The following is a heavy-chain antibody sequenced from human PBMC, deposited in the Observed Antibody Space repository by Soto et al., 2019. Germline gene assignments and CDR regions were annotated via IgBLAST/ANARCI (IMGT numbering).Heavy chain of an antibody. V-gene: IGHV3-23*01. Sequence: GGSLRLSCAASGFTFSAHSVNWVRQAPGKGLEWVSAISGSGGSTYYADSVKGRFTISRDNSKNTLYLQMNSLRAEDTAVYYCARASRIAAPWFDPWGQGTLVTVSS. CDR1: GFTFSAHS. CDR3: ARASRIAAPWFDP. CDR2: ISGSGGST. D-gene: IGHD6-13*01. J-gene: IGHJ5*02.